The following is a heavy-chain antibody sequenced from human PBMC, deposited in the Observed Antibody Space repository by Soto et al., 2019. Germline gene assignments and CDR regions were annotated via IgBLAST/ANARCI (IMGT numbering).Heavy chain of an antibody. CDR2: INHSGST. CDR3: ARVSRRYYYYGMDV. CDR1: GGSFSGYY. Sequence: PSETLSLTCAVYGGSFSGYYWSWIRQPPGKGLEWIGEINHSGSTNYNPSLKSRVTISVDTSKNQFSLKLSSVTAADTAVYYCARVSRRYYYYGMDVWGQGTTVTVSS. V-gene: IGHV4-34*01. J-gene: IGHJ6*02.